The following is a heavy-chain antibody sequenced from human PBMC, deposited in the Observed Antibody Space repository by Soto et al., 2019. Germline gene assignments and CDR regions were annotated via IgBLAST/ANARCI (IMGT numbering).Heavy chain of an antibody. CDR3: ARRFGYSTSYDSYYLDV. CDR1: GYTFTSYG. J-gene: IGHJ6*03. CDR2: ISIYNGNT. Sequence: QIQLVQSGGEVKKPGASVKVSCKASGYTFTSYGISWVRQAPEQGLVWMGWISIYNGNTNYAEKFQGRVTMTTDTSASTAYMELGSLRSDDTAVYYCARRFGYSTSYDSYYLDVWGKGTPVTVSS. D-gene: IGHD6-13*01. V-gene: IGHV1-18*01.